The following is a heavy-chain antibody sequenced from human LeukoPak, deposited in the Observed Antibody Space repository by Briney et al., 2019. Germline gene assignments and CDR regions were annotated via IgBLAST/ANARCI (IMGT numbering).Heavy chain of an antibody. CDR1: GGSFSGYY. Sequence: SETLSLTCAVYGGSFSGYYWSWIRQPPGKGLEWIGEINHSGSTNYNPSLKSRVTISVDTSKNQFPLKLSSVTAADTAVYYCASRDLNDFWSGYYFDYWGQGTLVTVSS. CDR3: ASRDLNDFWSGYYFDY. CDR2: INHSGST. J-gene: IGHJ4*02. D-gene: IGHD3-3*01. V-gene: IGHV4-34*01.